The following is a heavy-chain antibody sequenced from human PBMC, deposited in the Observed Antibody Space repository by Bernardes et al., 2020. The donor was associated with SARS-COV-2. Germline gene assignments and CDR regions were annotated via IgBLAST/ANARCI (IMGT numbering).Heavy chain of an antibody. CDR1: GFTFSSYW. CDR2: IKQDGSEK. CDR3: ARARFYASGTYSPIDS. Sequence: GGSLRLSCAASGFTFSSYWMSWVRQAPGKGLEWVANIKQDGSEKYFVDSVKGRFTISRDNARNSMYLQMNNLRAEDTAVYYCARARFYASGTYSPIDSWGQGTLVAVSS. V-gene: IGHV3-7*01. J-gene: IGHJ4*02. D-gene: IGHD3-10*01.